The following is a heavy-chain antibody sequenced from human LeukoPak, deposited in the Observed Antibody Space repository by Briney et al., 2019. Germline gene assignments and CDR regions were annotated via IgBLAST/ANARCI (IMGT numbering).Heavy chain of an antibody. Sequence: GGSLRLSCTPSGFTFSSYWMHGVPQAPGKGRVGVSRINSDGRSTSYADSVKGRFTISRDSAKNTLYLQMNSLRAEDTAVYYCARVTIFGVVATFDYWGQGTLVTVSS. J-gene: IGHJ4*02. CDR2: INSDGRST. V-gene: IGHV3-74*01. D-gene: IGHD3-3*01. CDR3: ARVTIFGVVATFDY. CDR1: GFTFSSYW.